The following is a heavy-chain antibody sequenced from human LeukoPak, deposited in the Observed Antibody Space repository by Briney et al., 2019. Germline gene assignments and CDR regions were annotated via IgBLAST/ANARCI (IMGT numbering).Heavy chain of an antibody. CDR1: GGSFSGYY. CDR2: INHSGST. J-gene: IGHJ5*02. CDR3: ARGKRRAMVRGVITNWFDP. V-gene: IGHV4-34*01. D-gene: IGHD3-10*01. Sequence: SETLSLTCAVYGGSFSGYYWSWIRQPPGKGLEWIGEINHSGSTNYNPSLKSRVTISVDTSKNQFYLKLSSVTAADTAVYYCARGKRRAMVRGVITNWFDPWGQGTLVTVSS.